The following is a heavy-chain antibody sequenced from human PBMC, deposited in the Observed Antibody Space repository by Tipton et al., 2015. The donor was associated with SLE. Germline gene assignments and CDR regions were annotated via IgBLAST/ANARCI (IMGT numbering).Heavy chain of an antibody. V-gene: IGHV3-7*01. J-gene: IGHJ4*02. Sequence: SLRLSCAASGFSFSSYWMSWVRQAPGKGLEWVASIKQDGSEKYYVDSVKGRFTISRDNAKNSLYLQMNSLRAEDTAVYYCARLIRIRGTDYWGQGTLVTVSS. CDR3: ARLIRIRGTDY. CDR2: IKQDGSEK. CDR1: GFSFSSYW. D-gene: IGHD3-16*01.